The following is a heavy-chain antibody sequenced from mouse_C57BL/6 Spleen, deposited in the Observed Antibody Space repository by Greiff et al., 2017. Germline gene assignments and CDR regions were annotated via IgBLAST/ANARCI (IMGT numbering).Heavy chain of an antibody. CDR1: GFTFSSYA. D-gene: IGHD2-5*01. CDR3: ARDSNYWCAY. CDR2: ISDGGSYT. J-gene: IGHJ3*01. V-gene: IGHV5-4*01. Sequence: EVQLVESGGGLVKPGGSLKLSCAASGFTFSSYAMSWVRQTPEKRLEWVATISDGGSYTYYPDNVKGRFTISRDNAKNNLYLQMSHLKSEDTAMYYCARDSNYWCAYWGQGTLVTVSA.